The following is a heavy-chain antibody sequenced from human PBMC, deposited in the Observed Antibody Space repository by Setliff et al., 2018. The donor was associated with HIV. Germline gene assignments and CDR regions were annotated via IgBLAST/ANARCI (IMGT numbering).Heavy chain of an antibody. D-gene: IGHD5-12*01. Sequence: SETLSLTCTVSGYSISSAYYWGWIRQPPGKGLEWIGGIYHSGGTYYNPSLKSRVTISVDTSKNQFSLKLSSVTAADTAVYYCARRGDGYNYYWYFDIWGRGTLVTVSS. J-gene: IGHJ2*01. CDR3: ARRGDGYNYYWYFDI. V-gene: IGHV4-38-2*02. CDR1: GYSISSAYY. CDR2: IYHSGGT.